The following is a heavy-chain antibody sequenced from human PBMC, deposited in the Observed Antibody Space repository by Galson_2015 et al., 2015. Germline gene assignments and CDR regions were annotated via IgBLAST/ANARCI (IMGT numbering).Heavy chain of an antibody. J-gene: IGHJ4*02. D-gene: IGHD1-7*01. CDR2: IKQNGSEK. Sequence: SLRLSCAASGFTFSRHWMSWVRQAPGKGLEWVANIKQNGSEKYYVESVKGRFTISRDNAKNSLYLQMNSLRAEDTAVFYCASWNYGFDSWGQGTLVTVSS. CDR1: GFTFSRHW. CDR3: ASWNYGFDS. V-gene: IGHV3-7*03.